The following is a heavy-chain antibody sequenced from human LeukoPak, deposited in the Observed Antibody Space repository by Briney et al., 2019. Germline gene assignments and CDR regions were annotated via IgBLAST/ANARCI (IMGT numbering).Heavy chain of an antibody. CDR2: ISGSSRPI. CDR1: GFTFSSCS. J-gene: IGHJ4*02. V-gene: IGHV3-48*04. CDR3: ARVKGSNDY. Sequence: KPGGSLRLSCAASGFTFSSCSMNWVRQAPGRGLEWVSYISGSSRPIYYADSVKGRFTISRDNAKNSLYLQMNSLRAEDTAVYYCARVKGSNDYWGQGTLVTVSS.